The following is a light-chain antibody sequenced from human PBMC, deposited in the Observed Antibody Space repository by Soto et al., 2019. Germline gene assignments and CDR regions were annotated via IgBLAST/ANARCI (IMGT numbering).Light chain of an antibody. V-gene: IGLV2-8*01. CDR1: SSDVGAYNY. J-gene: IGLJ2*01. CDR3: SSYAGNNKLV. CDR2: KVR. Sequence: QSALTQPPSASGSPGQSVTISCTGSSSDVGAYNYVSWYQQHPGKAPKLIIYKVRRQPSGVPDRFSGSKSGNTASLTVSGLQSEDEADYFCSSYAGNNKLVFGGGTKVTVL.